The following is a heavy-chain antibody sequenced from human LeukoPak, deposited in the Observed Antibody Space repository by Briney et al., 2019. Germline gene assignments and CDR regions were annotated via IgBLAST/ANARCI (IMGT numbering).Heavy chain of an antibody. V-gene: IGHV3-49*03. CDR2: IRSKTYGGTT. CDR3: TRVDDYGVVRSDH. D-gene: IGHD4/OR15-4a*01. CDR1: GFAFGDYL. J-gene: IGHJ4*02. Sequence: GGSLRLSCTGSGFAFGDYLMSWFRQAPGKGLEWVGFIRSKTYGGTTEYAASVEGRFTISRDDSKNIAYLQMNSPKIEDTAMYYCTRVDDYGVVRSDHWGQETLVTVSS.